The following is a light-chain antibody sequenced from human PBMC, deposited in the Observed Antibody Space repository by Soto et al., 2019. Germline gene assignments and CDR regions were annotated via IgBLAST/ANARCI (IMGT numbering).Light chain of an antibody. CDR1: QSISNF. Sequence: DIQMTQSPSSLSASVGDRVTITCRASQSISNFLNWYQQRQGQVPKLLIYAASTLHTGVPSRFSGSGSGTDFTLTIRSLQPEDFTTYYCQQSHSTPPTFGQGTKVEIK. V-gene: IGKV1-39*01. CDR2: AAS. J-gene: IGKJ1*01. CDR3: QQSHSTPPT.